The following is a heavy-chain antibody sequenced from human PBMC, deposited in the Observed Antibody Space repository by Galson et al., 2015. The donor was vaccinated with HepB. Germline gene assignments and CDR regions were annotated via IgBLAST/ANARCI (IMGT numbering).Heavy chain of an antibody. CDR1: GFTFSSYA. J-gene: IGHJ6*02. CDR3: ARGAIGSGSYYYYYGMDV. V-gene: IGHV3-30*04. Sequence: SLRLSCAASGFTFSSYAMHWVRQAPGKGLEWVAVISYDGSNKYYADSVKGRFTISRDNSKNTLYLQMNSLRAEDTAVYYCARGAIGSGSYYYYYGMDVWGQGTTVTVSS. CDR2: ISYDGSNK. D-gene: IGHD3-10*01.